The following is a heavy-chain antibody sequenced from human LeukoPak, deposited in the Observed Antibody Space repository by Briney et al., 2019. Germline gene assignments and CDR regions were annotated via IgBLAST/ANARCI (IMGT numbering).Heavy chain of an antibody. CDR3: ARSSSRELLGDAFDI. J-gene: IGHJ3*02. V-gene: IGHV3-30*02. Sequence: GGSLRLSCAASEFTFSSYGMHWVRQAPGKGLEWVASIRYDGINKYYADSVKGRFTISRDNAKNSLYLQMNSLRAEDTAVYYCARSSSRELLGDAFDIWGQGTMVTVSS. CDR1: EFTFSSYG. CDR2: IRYDGINK. D-gene: IGHD1-26*01.